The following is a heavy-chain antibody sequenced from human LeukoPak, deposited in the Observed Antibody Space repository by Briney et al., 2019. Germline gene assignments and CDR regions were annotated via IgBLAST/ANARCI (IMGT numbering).Heavy chain of an antibody. J-gene: IGHJ4*02. CDR1: GYTFTSYG. Sequence: ASVKVSCKASGYTFTSYGISWVRQAPGQGLEWMGWISAYNGNTNYAQKLQGRVTMTTDTSTSTAYMELRSLRSDDTAVYYCARDEQLLWFGELSHYFDYWGQGTLVTVSS. V-gene: IGHV1-18*01. CDR2: ISAYNGNT. D-gene: IGHD3-10*01. CDR3: ARDEQLLWFGELSHYFDY.